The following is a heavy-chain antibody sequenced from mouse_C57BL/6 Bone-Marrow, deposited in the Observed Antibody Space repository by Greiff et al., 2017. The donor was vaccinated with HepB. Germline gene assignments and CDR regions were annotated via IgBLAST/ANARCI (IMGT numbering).Heavy chain of an antibody. CDR3: ARRDYSNYDY. Sequence: VQLQQSVAELVRPGASVKLSCTASGYNIKNTYMHWVKQRPEQGLEWIGRIDPANGNTKYNQKFQGKATITADTSSNTAYMQLSSLTSEDTAIYCGARRDYSNYDYWGQGTTLTVSS. V-gene: IGHV14-3*01. D-gene: IGHD2-5*01. CDR2: IDPANGNT. CDR1: GYNIKNTY. J-gene: IGHJ2*01.